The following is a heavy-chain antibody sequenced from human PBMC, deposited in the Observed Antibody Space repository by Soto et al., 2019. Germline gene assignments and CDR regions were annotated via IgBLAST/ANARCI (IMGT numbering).Heavy chain of an antibody. J-gene: IGHJ5*02. CDR2: INPSGGST. CDR1: GYKFTTYF. Sequence: GASVKVSCKASGYKFTTYFIHWVRQAPGQGLEWMGIINPSGGSTSYAQKFQGRVTMTRDTSTSTVYMELSSLRSEDTAVYYCARDWFDPWGQGTLVTVSS. V-gene: IGHV1-46*01. CDR3: ARDWFDP.